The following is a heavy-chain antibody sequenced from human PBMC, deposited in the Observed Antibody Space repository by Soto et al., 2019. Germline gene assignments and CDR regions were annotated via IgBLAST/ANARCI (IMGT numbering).Heavy chain of an antibody. V-gene: IGHV6-1*01. CDR1: GDSVSSNTAS. D-gene: IGHD5-12*01. J-gene: IGHJ5*02. CDR2: TYFRSKWYN. Sequence: SQTLSLTRAISGDSVSSNTASWNWIRQSPSRGLEWLGRTYFRSKWYNDYAVSVKSRIIINPDTSNNQFSLQLNSVTPADTAVYFCAKGDNLGPKTGYAFDPWGQGIMVTVSS. CDR3: AKGDNLGPKTGYAFDP.